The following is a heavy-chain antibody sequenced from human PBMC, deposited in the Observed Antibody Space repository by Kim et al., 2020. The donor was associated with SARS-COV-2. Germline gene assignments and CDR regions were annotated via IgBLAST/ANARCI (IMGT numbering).Heavy chain of an antibody. CDR3: AKVRGIVGATYFDY. D-gene: IGHD1-26*01. V-gene: IGHV3-23*01. Sequence: HSVEGRFTISRDNSKNTLYLQMNSLRAEDTAVYYCAKVRGIVGATYFDYWGQGTLVTVSS. J-gene: IGHJ4*02.